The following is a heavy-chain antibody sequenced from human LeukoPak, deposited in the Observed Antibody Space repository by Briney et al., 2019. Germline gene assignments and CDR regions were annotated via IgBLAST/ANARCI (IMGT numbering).Heavy chain of an antibody. J-gene: IGHJ3*02. CDR1: SYSISSGYY. V-gene: IGHV4-38-2*01. Sequence: PSETLSLTCAVSSYSISSGYYWGWIRQPPGKGLEWIGTICHSGSTDYNPSVVSRVSMSVDTSKTQSSLKLYSVTAADTAVYSCARHSQWGLVPWTFDIWGRGTMVTVSS. D-gene: IGHD2-21*01. CDR2: ICHSGST. CDR3: ARHSQWGLVPWTFDI.